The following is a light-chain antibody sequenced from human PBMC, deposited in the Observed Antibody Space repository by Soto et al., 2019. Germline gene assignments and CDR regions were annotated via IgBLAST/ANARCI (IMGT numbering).Light chain of an antibody. CDR1: QSVSSK. J-gene: IGKJ5*01. CDR3: HQRDK. Sequence: ELVMTHSPATLSVSPGERATLPCRASQSVSSKLAWYQQKPGQAPRLLIYGASTRATGIPARFSGSRSGTDFTLTISSVEPEDFAMYYCHQRDKFGQGTRLEI. CDR2: GAS. V-gene: IGKV3-15*01.